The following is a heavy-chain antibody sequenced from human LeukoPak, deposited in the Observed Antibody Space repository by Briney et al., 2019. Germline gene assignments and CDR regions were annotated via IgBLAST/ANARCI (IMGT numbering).Heavy chain of an antibody. D-gene: IGHD3-3*01. V-gene: IGHV3-21*01. CDR3: ARERSPKYFNL. CDR2: ISSSSSYI. J-gene: IGHJ2*01. Sequence: AGGSLRLSCAASGFTFGSYSMNWVRQAPGKGLEWVSSISSSSSYIYYADSVKGRFTISRDNAKNSLYLQMNSLRAEDTAVYYCARERSPKYFNLWGRGTLVTVSS. CDR1: GFTFGSYS.